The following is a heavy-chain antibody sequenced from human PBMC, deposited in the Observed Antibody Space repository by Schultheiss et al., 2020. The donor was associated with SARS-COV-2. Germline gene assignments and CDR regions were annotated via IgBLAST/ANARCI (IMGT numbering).Heavy chain of an antibody. CDR2: ISYDGSNK. J-gene: IGHJ5*02. CDR1: GFTFSSYG. Sequence: GGSLRLSCAASGFTFSSYGMHWVRQAPGKGLEWVAVISYDGSNKYYADSVKGRFTISRDNSKNTLYLQVNSLRDDDTAVYYCARGPPLFDPWGQGTLVTVSS. V-gene: IGHV3-30*03. CDR3: ARGPPLFDP.